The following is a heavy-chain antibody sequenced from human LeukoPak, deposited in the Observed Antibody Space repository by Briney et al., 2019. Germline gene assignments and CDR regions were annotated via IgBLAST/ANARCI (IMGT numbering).Heavy chain of an antibody. CDR1: GFTFSSYE. D-gene: IGHD3-10*01. V-gene: IGHV3-48*03. CDR3: ARDKRESGSRYYYYYGMDV. CDR2: ISSSGSTI. Sequence: GGSLRLSCAASGFTFSSYEMNWVRQAPGKGLEWVSYISSSGSTIYYADSVKGRFTISRDNAKNSLYPQMNSLRAEDTAVYYCARDKRESGSRYYYYYGMDVWGQGTTVTVSS. J-gene: IGHJ6*02.